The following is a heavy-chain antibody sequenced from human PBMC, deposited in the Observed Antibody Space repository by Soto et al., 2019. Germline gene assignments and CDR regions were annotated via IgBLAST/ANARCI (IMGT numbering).Heavy chain of an antibody. V-gene: IGHV3-73*01. J-gene: IGHJ6*02. CDR3: TRIQSPYYDILTGTSPYYYGMDV. CDR2: IRSKANNYAT. Sequence: GGSLRLSCAASGFTFSGSAMHWVRQASGKGLEWVGRIRSKANNYATAYAASVKGRFTISRDDSKNTAYLQMNSLKTEDTAVYYCTRIQSPYYDILTGTSPYYYGMDVWGQGTTVTVSS. CDR1: GFTFSGSA. D-gene: IGHD3-9*01.